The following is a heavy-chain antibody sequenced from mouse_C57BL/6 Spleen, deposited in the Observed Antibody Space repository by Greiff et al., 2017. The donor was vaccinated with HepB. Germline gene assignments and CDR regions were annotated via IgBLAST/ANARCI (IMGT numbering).Heavy chain of an antibody. V-gene: IGHV1-63*01. CDR1: GYTFTNYW. J-gene: IGHJ2*01. Sequence: QVQLQQSGAELVRPGTSVKMSCKASGYTFTNYWIGWAKQRPGHGLEWIGDIYPGGGYTNYNEKFKGKATLTADKSSSTADMQFSSLTSDDSAIYYCARGAHYFDYWGQGTTLTVSS. D-gene: IGHD3-1*01. CDR3: ARGAHYFDY. CDR2: IYPGGGYT.